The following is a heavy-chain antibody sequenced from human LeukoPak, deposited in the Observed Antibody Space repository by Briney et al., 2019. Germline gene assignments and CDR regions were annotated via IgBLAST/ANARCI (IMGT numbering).Heavy chain of an antibody. V-gene: IGHV3-33*06. Sequence: GGSLRLSCAASGFTFSSYGMHWVRQAPGKGLEWVAVIWYDGSNKYYADSVKGRFTISRDNSKNTLYLQMNSLRAEDTAVYYCAKDGSAYYYDSSGSYPDYWGQGTLVTVSS. J-gene: IGHJ4*02. CDR2: IWYDGSNK. D-gene: IGHD3-22*01. CDR1: GFTFSSYG. CDR3: AKDGSAYYYDSSGSYPDY.